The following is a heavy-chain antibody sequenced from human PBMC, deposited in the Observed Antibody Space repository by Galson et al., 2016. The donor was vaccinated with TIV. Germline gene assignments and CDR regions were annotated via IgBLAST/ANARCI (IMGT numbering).Heavy chain of an antibody. D-gene: IGHD5-12*01. Sequence: SLRLSCAASGFTFYNYAMSWVRQAPGKGLEWVAVVTGRSASRNYADSVTGRFTISRDNSRSTVSLQMNSLRVDDTAVYYCAKTTPPPGYSGPWNAAFDIWGQGTTVTVSS. CDR1: GFTFYNYA. V-gene: IGHV3-23*01. CDR2: VTGRSASR. CDR3: AKTTPPPGYSGPWNAAFDI. J-gene: IGHJ3*02.